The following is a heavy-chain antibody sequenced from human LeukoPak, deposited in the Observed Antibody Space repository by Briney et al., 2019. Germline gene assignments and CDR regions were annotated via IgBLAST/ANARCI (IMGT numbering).Heavy chain of an antibody. CDR3: ARSYDVLAAYFPPDY. D-gene: IGHD3-9*01. Sequence: GGSLRLSCTTSGFFFGESVMSWFRQAPGKGLEWVGIIRSKRYGGTTQYAASVKGRFTISRDDSKSIAYLQMNSLKTEETAVYFCARSYDVLAAYFPPDYWGQGTLVTVSS. J-gene: IGHJ4*02. V-gene: IGHV3-49*03. CDR1: GFFFGESV. CDR2: IRSKRYGGTT.